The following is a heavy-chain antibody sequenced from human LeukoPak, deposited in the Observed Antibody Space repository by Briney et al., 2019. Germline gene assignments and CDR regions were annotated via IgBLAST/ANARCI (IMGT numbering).Heavy chain of an antibody. D-gene: IGHD3-10*01. V-gene: IGHV3-30*03. CDR3: ARRDYGSGSFFGIDY. CDR2: ISYDGSNK. Sequence: GGSLRLSCAASGFTFSSYGMHWVRQAPGKGLEWVAVISYDGSNKYYADSVKGRFTISRDNSKNTLYLQMNSLRAEDTAVYYCARRDYGSGSFFGIDYWGQGTLVTVSS. CDR1: GFTFSSYG. J-gene: IGHJ4*02.